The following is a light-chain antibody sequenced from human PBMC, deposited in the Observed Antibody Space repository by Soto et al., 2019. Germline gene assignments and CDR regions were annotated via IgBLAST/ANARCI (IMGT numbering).Light chain of an antibody. CDR2: KAS. Sequence: MPMTQAPSTLSAFVGDRVTITCRASQSISSWLAWYQQKPGKAPNLLIYKASSLESGVPSRFSGSGSGTEFTLTISSLQPDDVATYYCQEYSSYSSWTFGQGTKV. CDR3: QEYSSYSSWT. J-gene: IGKJ1*01. V-gene: IGKV1-5*03. CDR1: QSISSW.